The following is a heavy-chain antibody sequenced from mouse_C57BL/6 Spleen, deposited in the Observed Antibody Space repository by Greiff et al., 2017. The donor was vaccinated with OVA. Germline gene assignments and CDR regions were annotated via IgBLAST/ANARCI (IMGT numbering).Heavy chain of an antibody. CDR3: AKNNVVANNYAMDY. Sequence: VKLEESGPGLVQPSQSLSIPCTVSGFSLTSYGVHWVRQSPGKGLEWLGVIWRGGSTDYNAAFMSRLSITKDNSKSQVFFKMNRLQADDTAIYYCAKNNVVANNYAMDYWGQGTSVTVSS. CDR1: GFSLTSYG. D-gene: IGHD1-1*01. V-gene: IGHV2-5*01. J-gene: IGHJ4*01. CDR2: IWRGGST.